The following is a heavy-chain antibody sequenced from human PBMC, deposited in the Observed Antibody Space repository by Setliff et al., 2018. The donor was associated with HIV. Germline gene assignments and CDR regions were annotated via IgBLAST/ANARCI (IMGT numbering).Heavy chain of an antibody. D-gene: IGHD3-3*01. CDR1: GFTFSSYG. V-gene: IGHV3-33*01. CDR2: IWYDGSNK. CDR3: ARVPYFSFWSGYFDIYGMDV. J-gene: IGHJ6*02. Sequence: SLRLSCAASGFTFSSYGMHWVRQAPGKGPEWVAVIWYDGSNKHYADSVKGRFTISRDNSKNTVYLQMNSLRAEDTAVYYCARVPYFSFWSGYFDIYGMDVWGQGTAVTVS.